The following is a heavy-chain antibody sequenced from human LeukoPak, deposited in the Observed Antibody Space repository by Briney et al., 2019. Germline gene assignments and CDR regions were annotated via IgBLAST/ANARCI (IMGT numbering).Heavy chain of an antibody. Sequence: PSETLSLTCTVSGGSISSSSYYWGWIRQPPGKGLEWIGSIYYSGSTYYNPSLKSRVTISVDTSKNQSSLKLSSVTAADTAVYYCARRIGSSFRHAFDIWGQGTMVTVSS. D-gene: IGHD6-13*01. J-gene: IGHJ3*02. CDR3: ARRIGSSFRHAFDI. CDR1: GGSISSSSYY. V-gene: IGHV4-39*01. CDR2: IYYSGST.